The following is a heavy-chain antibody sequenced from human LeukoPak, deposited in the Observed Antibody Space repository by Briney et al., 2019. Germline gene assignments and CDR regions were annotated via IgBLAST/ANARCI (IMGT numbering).Heavy chain of an antibody. CDR3: ARADCSSTSCYRYFADY. CDR1: GFTFSSYA. J-gene: IGHJ4*02. D-gene: IGHD2-2*02. Sequence: GGSLRLSCAASGFTFSSYAMHWVRQAPGKGLEWVAVISYDGSNKYYADSVKGRFTISRDNSKNTLYLQMNSLRAEDTAVYYCARADCSSTSCYRYFADYWGQGTLVTVSS. V-gene: IGHV3-30-3*01. CDR2: ISYDGSNK.